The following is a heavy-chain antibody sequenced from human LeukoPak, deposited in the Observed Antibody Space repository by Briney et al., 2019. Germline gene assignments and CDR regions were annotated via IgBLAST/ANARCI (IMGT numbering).Heavy chain of an antibody. CDR2: ISGSGGST. CDR3: AKEVGYSYGYSNH. J-gene: IGHJ5*02. Sequence: PGGSLRLSCAAPGYTFSNHAMSWVRQAPGKGLEWVSGISGSGGSTYYADSVKGRFTISRDNSKNMVYLQMNSLRAEDTAVYYCAKEVGYSYGYSNHWGQGTLVTVSS. V-gene: IGHV3-23*01. D-gene: IGHD5-18*01. CDR1: GYTFSNHA.